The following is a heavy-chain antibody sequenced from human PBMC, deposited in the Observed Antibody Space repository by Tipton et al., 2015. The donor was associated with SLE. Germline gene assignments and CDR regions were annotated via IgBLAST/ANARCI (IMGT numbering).Heavy chain of an antibody. CDR3: ARGRLLEWLSTYYYYYGMDV. J-gene: IGHJ6*02. CDR2: INHSGST. Sequence: TLSLTCAVYGGSFSDYSWSWIRQSPGKGLEWIGEINHSGSTNYNPSLKSRVTISVDTSKIQFSLKLSSVTAADTAVYYCARGRLLEWLSTYYYYYGMDVWGHGTTVTVSS. V-gene: IGHV4-34*01. CDR1: GGSFSDYS. D-gene: IGHD3-3*01.